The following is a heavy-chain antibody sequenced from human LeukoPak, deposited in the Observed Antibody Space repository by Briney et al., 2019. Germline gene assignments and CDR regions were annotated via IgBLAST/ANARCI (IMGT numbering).Heavy chain of an antibody. V-gene: IGHV1-3*01. J-gene: IGHJ6*02. CDR3: ATDYSNYYGMDV. CDR2: INAGNGDT. Sequence: GASVKVSCKASGYTFTSYAMHWVRQAPGQRLEWMGWINAGNGDTKYSQKFQGRVTITRDTSASTAYMELSSLRSEDTAVYYCATDYSNYYGMDVWGQGTTVTVSS. CDR1: GYTFTSYA. D-gene: IGHD4-11*01.